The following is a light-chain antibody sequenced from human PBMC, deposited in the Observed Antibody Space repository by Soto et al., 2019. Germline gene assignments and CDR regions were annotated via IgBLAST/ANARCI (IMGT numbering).Light chain of an antibody. CDR2: GAS. CDR3: HQYNHWPLS. J-gene: IGKJ3*01. V-gene: IGKV3-15*01. Sequence: ETVMTQSPATLSVSPGERATLSCRASQSISSKLAWYQQKPGQAHRLLIYGASTRATWIPASFRGSGSGTEFTLTISSRQSEDLAVYYCHQYNHWPLSFGPGTKVDIK. CDR1: QSISSK.